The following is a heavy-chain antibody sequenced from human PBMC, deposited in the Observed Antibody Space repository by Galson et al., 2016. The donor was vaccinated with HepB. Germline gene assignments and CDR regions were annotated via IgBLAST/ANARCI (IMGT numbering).Heavy chain of an antibody. Sequence: ETLSLTCTVSGYSIRSGYYWGWIRQPPGKGLEWIGTIYYSGTTYYNPSLESRITISVDTPNNKISLYVNSVTAADTAVYYCVRDRAYIMTDYWGQGILVTVSS. J-gene: IGHJ4*02. CDR1: GYSIRSGYY. D-gene: IGHD3-16*01. V-gene: IGHV4-38-2*02. CDR3: VRDRAYIMTDY. CDR2: IYYSGTT.